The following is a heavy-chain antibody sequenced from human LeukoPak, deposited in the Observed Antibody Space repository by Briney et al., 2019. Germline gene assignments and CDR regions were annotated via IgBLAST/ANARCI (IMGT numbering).Heavy chain of an antibody. CDR2: INHSGNT. V-gene: IGHV4-34*01. CDR3: ARVGTGTTFGGDYYYYMDV. Sequence: SETLSLTCAVYGGSFSGYYWSWIRQPPGKGLEWIGEINHSGNTYYNPFLKSRVTISVDTSKNQFSLKPSSVTAADTAVYYCARVGTGTTFGGDYYYYMDVWGKGTTVTVSS. CDR1: GGSFSGYY. D-gene: IGHD1-1*01. J-gene: IGHJ6*03.